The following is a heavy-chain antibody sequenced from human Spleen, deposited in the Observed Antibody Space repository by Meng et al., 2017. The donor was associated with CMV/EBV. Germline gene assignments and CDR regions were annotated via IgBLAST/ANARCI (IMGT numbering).Heavy chain of an antibody. J-gene: IGHJ4*02. V-gene: IGHV5-51*01. Sequence: GAEVKKPGDSLRISCKGSGYNFTNYWIGWVRQMPGKGLEWMGIIYPGDSDPRYSPSFQGQVTISSDKSLSTAHLQWSSLKASDTAMYYCARHADVGSTFTYFDYWGQGTLVTVSS. CDR2: IYPGDSDP. D-gene: IGHD6-13*01. CDR3: ARHADVGSTFTYFDY. CDR1: GYNFTNYW.